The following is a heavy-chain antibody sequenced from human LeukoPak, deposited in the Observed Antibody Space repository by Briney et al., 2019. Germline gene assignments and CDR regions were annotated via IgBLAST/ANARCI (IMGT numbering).Heavy chain of an antibody. CDR3: ARDQQLVAFDP. CDR2: INPNSGGT. J-gene: IGHJ5*02. V-gene: IGHV1-2*02. D-gene: IGHD6-13*01. CDR1: GCTFTDSY. Sequence: SVKVSCKASGCTFTDSYMHWVRQAPGQGLEWMGWINPNSGGTKYAQKFQGRVTMTRDTSIHTAYMELSRLRSDDTAVYYCARDQQLVAFDPWGRGTLVTVS.